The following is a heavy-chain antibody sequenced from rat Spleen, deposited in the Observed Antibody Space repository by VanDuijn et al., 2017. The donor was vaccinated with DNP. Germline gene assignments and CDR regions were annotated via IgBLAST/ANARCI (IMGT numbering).Heavy chain of an antibody. CDR3: ARELTMVGFDN. D-gene: IGHD1-12*02. CDR1: GFSLTSYH. CDR2: IWTNGGT. V-gene: IGHV2-32*01. J-gene: IGHJ2*01. Sequence: QVQLKESGPGLVQPSQTLSLTCTVSGFSLTSYHVHWVRQPPGKGLEWLGDIWTNGGTESNSLLTSRLSITRETSKSQVFLKINSLQTEDAATYFCARELTMVGFDNWGQGIMVTVSS.